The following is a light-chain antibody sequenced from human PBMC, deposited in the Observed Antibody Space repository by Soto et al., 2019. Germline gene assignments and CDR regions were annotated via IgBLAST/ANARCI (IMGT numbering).Light chain of an antibody. CDR3: SSFTTSPTYV. V-gene: IGLV2-18*02. Sequence: QSALTQPPSVSGSPGQSVAVSCTGTSSDVGSYNRVSWYQQPPGTAPKLIIYEVNNRPSGVPDRFSGSKSGNTASLTISGLQAEDEADYYCSSFTTSPTYVFGTGTKVTVL. CDR2: EVN. CDR1: SSDVGSYNR. J-gene: IGLJ1*01.